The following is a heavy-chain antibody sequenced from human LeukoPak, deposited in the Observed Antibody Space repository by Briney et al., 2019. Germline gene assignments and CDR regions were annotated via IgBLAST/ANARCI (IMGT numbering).Heavy chain of an antibody. Sequence: PGGSLRLSCAASGFTFSSYAMSWVRQAPGKWLEWVSAISGSGGSTYYADSVKGRFTISRDNSKNTLYLQMNSLRAEDTAVYYCAKGNPSGDIVVVWDRKPGGDWFDPWGQGTLVTVSS. CDR3: AKGNPSGDIVVVWDRKPGGDWFDP. CDR1: GFTFSSYA. D-gene: IGHD2-2*01. J-gene: IGHJ5*02. V-gene: IGHV3-23*01. CDR2: ISGSGGST.